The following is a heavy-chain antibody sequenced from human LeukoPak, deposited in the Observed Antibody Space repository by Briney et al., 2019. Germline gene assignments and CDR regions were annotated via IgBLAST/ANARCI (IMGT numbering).Heavy chain of an antibody. V-gene: IGHV3-74*01. D-gene: IGHD3-22*01. CDR3: ARGWVPSDITLK. CDR1: GFTFSSYW. Sequence: PGGSLRLSCAASGFTFSSYWMHWVRPAPGKGVVWVSRINPDGSDTNYADSVKGRFTISRDNARNTVYLQMNSLRAEDTAVYYCARGWVPSDITLKWGQGTMVTVSS. J-gene: IGHJ3*01. CDR2: INPDGSDT.